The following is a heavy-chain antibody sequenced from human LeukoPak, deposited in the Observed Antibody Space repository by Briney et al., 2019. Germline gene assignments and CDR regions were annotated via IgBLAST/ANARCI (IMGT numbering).Heavy chain of an antibody. J-gene: IGHJ4*02. Sequence: GESLKISCQGSGYIFSTNWIAWVRQMPGKGLEWMGIIFPSDSDTKYSPSFQGQVTISADKSISTAYLQWSSLKASDTAIYYCARQPPLGGWGQGTLVTVSS. CDR1: GYIFSTNW. CDR3: ARQPPLGG. CDR2: IFPSDSDT. V-gene: IGHV5-51*01.